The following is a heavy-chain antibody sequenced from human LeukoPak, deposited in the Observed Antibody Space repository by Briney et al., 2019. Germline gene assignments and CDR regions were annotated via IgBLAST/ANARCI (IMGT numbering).Heavy chain of an antibody. V-gene: IGHV1-69*05. CDR1: GGTFSSYA. CDR2: IIPIFGTA. D-gene: IGHD6-19*01. J-gene: IGHJ4*02. Sequence: SSVKVSCKASGGTFSSYAISWVRQAPGQGLEWMGGIIPIFGTANYAQKLQGRVTMTTDTSTSTAYMELRSLRSDDTAVYYCARVLGKIAVAGTVFDYWGQGTLVTVSS. CDR3: ARVLGKIAVAGTVFDY.